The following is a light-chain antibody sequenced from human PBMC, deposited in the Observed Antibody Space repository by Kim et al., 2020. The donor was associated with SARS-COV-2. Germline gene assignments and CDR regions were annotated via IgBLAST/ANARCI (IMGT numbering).Light chain of an antibody. J-gene: IGLJ1*01. CDR3: QSFDSSLSTYV. Sequence: TVTISRTGSSSNIGTVYDVHWYQHLPGIAPKLLIFGNTNRPSGVPDRFSGSKSGTSASLAITGLQAEDEADYYCQSFDSSLSTYVFGSGTKVTVL. CDR1: SSNIGTVYD. CDR2: GNT. V-gene: IGLV1-40*01.